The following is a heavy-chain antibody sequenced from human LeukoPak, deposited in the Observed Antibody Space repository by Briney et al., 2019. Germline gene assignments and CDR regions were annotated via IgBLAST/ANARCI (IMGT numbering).Heavy chain of an antibody. J-gene: IGHJ5*02. CDR1: GVTLRNYA. Sequence: GGSLRLSCAASGVTLRNYAMTWIRQAPGKGLQWVSVISGDGESTYYADSVRGRFTISRDNSENTMYLQMNNLRAEDTAVYYCAKDMDCSSTGCYVFATWGQGTLVTVSS. CDR2: ISGDGEST. V-gene: IGHV3-23*01. D-gene: IGHD2-2*01. CDR3: AKDMDCSSTGCYVFAT.